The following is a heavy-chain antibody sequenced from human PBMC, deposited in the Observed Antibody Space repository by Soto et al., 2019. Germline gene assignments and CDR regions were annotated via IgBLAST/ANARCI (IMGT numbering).Heavy chain of an antibody. D-gene: IGHD3-22*01. CDR3: ASDSSGYYFDY. V-gene: IGHV1-3*01. Sequence: RASVKVSCKASGYTFTSYAMHWVRQAPGQRLEWMGWINAGNGNTKYSQKFQGGVTITRDTSASTAYMELSSLRSEDTAVYYCASDSSGYYFDYWGQGTLVTVSS. CDR2: INAGNGNT. CDR1: GYTFTSYA. J-gene: IGHJ4*02.